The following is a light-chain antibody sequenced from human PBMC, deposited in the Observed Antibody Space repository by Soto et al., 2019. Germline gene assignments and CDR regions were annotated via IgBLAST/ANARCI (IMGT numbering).Light chain of an antibody. Sequence: EMVMTQSPATLSVSPGERATLSCRASQSVGSNLAWHQQKPGQAPRFLIFGASTRATGIPARFSGSGSGTEFTLTISSLQSEDFAVYYCQQDNNWPYTFGQGTKLEIK. J-gene: IGKJ2*01. CDR1: QSVGSN. V-gene: IGKV3-15*01. CDR2: GAS. CDR3: QQDNNWPYT.